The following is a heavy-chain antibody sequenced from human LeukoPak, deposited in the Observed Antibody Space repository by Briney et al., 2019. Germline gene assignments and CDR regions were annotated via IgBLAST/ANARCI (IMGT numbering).Heavy chain of an antibody. V-gene: IGHV4-4*09. CDR2: IYTSGST. J-gene: IGHJ4*02. CDR3: ARPSSSWYLDY. D-gene: IGHD6-13*01. CDR1: GGSISSYY. Sequence: ASETLSLTCTVSGGSISSYYWSWIRQPPGKGLEWIGYIYTSGSTNYNPSLKSRVTISVDTSKNQFSLKLSSVTAADTAVYYCARPSSSWYLDYWGQGTLVTVSS.